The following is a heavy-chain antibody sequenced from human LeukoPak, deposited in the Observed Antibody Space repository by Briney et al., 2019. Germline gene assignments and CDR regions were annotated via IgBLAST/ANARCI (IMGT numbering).Heavy chain of an antibody. Sequence: GGSLRLSCAASGFTFSSYAMHWVRQAPGKGLEWVAVISYDGSNKYYADSVKGRFTISRDNSKNTLYLQMNSLRAEDTAVYYCAKDSYQDTAMWFFDYWGQGTLVTVSS. J-gene: IGHJ4*02. CDR2: ISYDGSNK. V-gene: IGHV3-30*04. CDR1: GFTFSSYA. CDR3: AKDSYQDTAMWFFDY. D-gene: IGHD5-18*01.